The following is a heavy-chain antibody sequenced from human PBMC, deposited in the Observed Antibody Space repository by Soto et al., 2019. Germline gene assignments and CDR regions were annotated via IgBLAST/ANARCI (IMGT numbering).Heavy chain of an antibody. CDR3: ARGVEGYHRNFDY. CDR1: GGSISSGGYY. CDR2: IYHSGST. V-gene: IGHV4-31*03. J-gene: IGHJ4*02. D-gene: IGHD3-3*01. Sequence: SETLSLTCTVSGGSISSGGYYWSWIRQHPGKGLEWIGYIYHSGSTYYNPSLKSRVTISVDTSKNQFSLKLSSVTAADTAVYYCARGVEGYHRNFDYWGQGTLVTVSS.